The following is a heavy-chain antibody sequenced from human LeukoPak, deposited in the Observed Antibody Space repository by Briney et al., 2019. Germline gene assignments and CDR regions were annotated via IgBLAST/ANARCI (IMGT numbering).Heavy chain of an antibody. CDR1: GGSISSYY. D-gene: IGHD6-19*01. V-gene: IGHV4-59*01. Sequence: SETLSLTCTASGGSISSYYWSWIRQPPGKGLEWIGYIYYSGSTNYNPSLKSRVTISVDTSKNQFSLKLSSVTAADTAVYYCARERIAVAGHYYYYYGMDVWGQGTTVTVSS. CDR3: ARERIAVAGHYYYYYGMDV. J-gene: IGHJ6*02. CDR2: IYYSGST.